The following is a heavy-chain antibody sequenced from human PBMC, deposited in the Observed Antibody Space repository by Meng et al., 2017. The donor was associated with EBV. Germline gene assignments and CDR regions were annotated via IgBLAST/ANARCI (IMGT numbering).Heavy chain of an antibody. CDR1: GFSFTSYA. Sequence: QVQLVQSGAGVKKPGASVKVSCKASGFSFTSYAMHWVRQAPGQRLEWMGWFNAGSDNTEYSQKFQGRVTITRDTSASTAYMELSNLRSDDTAVYYCARGLDYFDYWGQGTLVTVSS. V-gene: IGHV1-3*01. J-gene: IGHJ4*02. CDR3: ARGLDYFDY. CDR2: FNAGSDNT.